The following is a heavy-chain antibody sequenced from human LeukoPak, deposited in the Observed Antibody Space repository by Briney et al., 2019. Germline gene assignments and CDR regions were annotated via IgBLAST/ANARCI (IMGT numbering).Heavy chain of an antibody. CDR3: AKGPLIEVAGTTWDN. J-gene: IGHJ4*02. D-gene: IGHD1-14*01. CDR1: GFTFSSSA. CDR2: ISGGGGNT. V-gene: IGHV3-23*01. Sequence: GGSLRLSCAASGFTFSSSAMSWVRQAPGKGLEWVSAISGGGGNTYYADSVKGRFTISRDNSKNTLYLQMNSLRAEDTALYYCAKGPLIEVAGTTWDNWGQGTLVTVSS.